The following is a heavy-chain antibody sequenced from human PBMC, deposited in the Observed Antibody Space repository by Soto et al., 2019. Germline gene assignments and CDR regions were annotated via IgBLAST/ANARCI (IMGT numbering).Heavy chain of an antibody. V-gene: IGHV3-23*01. D-gene: IGHD3-9*01. CDR2: ISGSGGST. CDR1: GFTFSSHA. Sequence: EVQLLESGGGLVQPGGSLRLSCAASGFTFSSHAMSWVRQAPGKGLEWVSAISGSGGSTYYADSVKGRFTISRDNSKNTLYLQMSSLRAQDTAVYYCAALDLPGYYNVRYYYGMDVWGQGSTLTVSS. CDR3: AALDLPGYYNVRYYYGMDV. J-gene: IGHJ6*02.